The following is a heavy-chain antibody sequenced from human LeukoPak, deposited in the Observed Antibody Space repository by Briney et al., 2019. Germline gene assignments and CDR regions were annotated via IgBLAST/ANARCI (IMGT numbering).Heavy chain of an antibody. J-gene: IGHJ4*02. CDR1: GLTVSTYF. CDR3: ASDLRSGY. Sequence: PGGSLRLSYAASGLTVSTYFMSWVRQAPGKGLEWVSTLYSDGTTHYADSVKGRFTISRDNAKNTLYLQMNSLRAEDTAMYYCASDLRSGYWGQGTLVTVSS. CDR2: LYSDGTT. V-gene: IGHV3-66*01.